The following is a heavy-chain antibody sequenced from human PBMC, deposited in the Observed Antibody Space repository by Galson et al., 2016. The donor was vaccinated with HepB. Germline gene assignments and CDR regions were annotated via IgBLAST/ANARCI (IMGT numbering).Heavy chain of an antibody. J-gene: IGHJ4*02. V-gene: IGHV4-34*01. Sequence: SETLSLTCAVNGGSLRGYYRSWIRLPPGKGLEWIGEINYTANTRYNSSLKSRVTISRDTSNNQFSLKLNSVTAADTAVYYCARGKFELRVSDYWGQGILVTVSS. D-gene: IGHD1-7*01. CDR1: GGSLRGYY. CDR2: INYTANT. CDR3: ARGKFELRVSDY.